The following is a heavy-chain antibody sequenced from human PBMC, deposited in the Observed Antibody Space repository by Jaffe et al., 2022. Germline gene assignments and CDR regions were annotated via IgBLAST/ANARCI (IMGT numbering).Heavy chain of an antibody. CDR2: ISWNSGSI. CDR3: AKDTGYSSSWVNWFDP. V-gene: IGHV3-9*01. J-gene: IGHJ5*02. CDR1: GFTFDDYA. D-gene: IGHD6-13*01. Sequence: EVQLVESGGGLVQPGRSLRLSCAASGFTFDDYAMHWVRQAPGKGLEWVSGISWNSGSIGYADSVKGRFTISRDNAKNSLYLQMNSLRAEDTALYYCAKDTGYSSSWVNWFDPWGQGTLVTVSS.